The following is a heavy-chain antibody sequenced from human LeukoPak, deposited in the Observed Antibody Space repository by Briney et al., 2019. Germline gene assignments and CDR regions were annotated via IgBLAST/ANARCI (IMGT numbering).Heavy chain of an antibody. V-gene: IGHV1-3*01. Sequence: ASVEVSCKASGYTFTSYAIHWVRQAPGQRFEWMGWISAGNGNTKYSQNFQGRVTFISNTSATTAFMELSSLRSEDAAVYYCARDSGSGNNDYWGQGTLVTVSS. D-gene: IGHD1-26*01. J-gene: IGHJ4*02. CDR2: ISAGNGNT. CDR3: ARDSGSGNNDY. CDR1: GYTFTSYA.